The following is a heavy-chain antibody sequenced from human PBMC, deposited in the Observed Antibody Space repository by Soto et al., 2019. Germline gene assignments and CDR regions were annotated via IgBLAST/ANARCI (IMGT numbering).Heavy chain of an antibody. Sequence: SETLSLTCTVSGVSITTYYWTWLRQPPGRGLEWIGYIYHSGRTNCNPSLKSRVTMSVDTSKNQFSLKLSSVTAADTAVYYCARDLTIGGFFDPWGQGTLVIVSS. CDR1: GVSITTYY. J-gene: IGHJ5*02. CDR2: IYHSGRT. V-gene: IGHV4-59*01. D-gene: IGHD3-10*01. CDR3: ARDLTIGGFFDP.